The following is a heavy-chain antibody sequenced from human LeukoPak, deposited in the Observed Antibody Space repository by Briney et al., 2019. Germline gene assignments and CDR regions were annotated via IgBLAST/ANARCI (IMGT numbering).Heavy chain of an antibody. CDR2: IKQDGSEK. Sequence: GGSLRLSCAASGFTFSSYWMSWVRQAPGKGLEWVANIKQDGSEKYYVDSVKGRFTISRDNAKNSLYLQMNSLRAEDTAVYYCASMRNGEYYDFWSGQNYYYYYMDVWGKGTTVTVSS. CDR1: GFTFSSYW. CDR3: ASMRNGEYYDFWSGQNYYYYYMDV. D-gene: IGHD3-3*01. V-gene: IGHV3-7*01. J-gene: IGHJ6*03.